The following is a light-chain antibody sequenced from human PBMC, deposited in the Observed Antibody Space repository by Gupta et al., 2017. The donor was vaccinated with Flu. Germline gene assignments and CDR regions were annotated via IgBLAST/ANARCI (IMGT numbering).Light chain of an antibody. CDR2: GAS. Sequence: EIVLTQSPGTLSLSPGERATLSCRASQSVNSNFLAWYQQKPGQAPRLLVYGASNRATGIPDRFSGSRSGTDFTLTISRLQPEDFAMYYCQQYGGSPPLTFGGGTKVEIK. V-gene: IGKV3-20*01. CDR3: QQYGGSPPLT. J-gene: IGKJ4*01. CDR1: QSVNSNF.